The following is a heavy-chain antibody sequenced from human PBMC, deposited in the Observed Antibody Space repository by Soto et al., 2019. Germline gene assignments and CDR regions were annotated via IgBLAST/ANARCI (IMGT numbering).Heavy chain of an antibody. CDR2: ISSSSTT. V-gene: IGHV3-48*01. Sequence: PGGSLRLSCAASGFTFSSYSMNWVRQAPGKGLEWVSYISSSSTTYYADSVKGRFTISRDNAKNSLYLQMNSLRAEDTAVYYCARDLRGATAWGQGTLVTVSS. D-gene: IGHD1-26*01. CDR3: ARDLRGATA. CDR1: GFTFSSYS. J-gene: IGHJ5*02.